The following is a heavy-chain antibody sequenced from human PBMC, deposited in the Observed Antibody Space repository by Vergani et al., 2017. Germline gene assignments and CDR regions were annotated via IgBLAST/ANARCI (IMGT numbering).Heavy chain of an antibody. D-gene: IGHD1-26*01. J-gene: IGHJ4*02. CDR2: INNSGST. CDR3: AREGCYYGVSY. Sequence: QVQLQQWGAGLLKPSEPLSLTCAVYGGSFSGYYWSWIRQPPGKGLEWIGEINNSGSTNYNPSLKSRVTISVDTSKNQFSLKLSSVTAADTAVYYCAREGCYYGVSYWGQGTLVTVSS. CDR1: GGSFSGYY. V-gene: IGHV4-34*01.